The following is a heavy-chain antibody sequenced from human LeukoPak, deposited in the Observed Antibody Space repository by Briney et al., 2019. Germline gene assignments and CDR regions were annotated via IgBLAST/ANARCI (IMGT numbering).Heavy chain of an antibody. D-gene: IGHD1-26*01. V-gene: IGHV3-21*01. CDR3: ARDYSGTYHKFDS. Sequence: PGGSLRLSCAASGFTFSSYAMSWVRQAPGKGLEWVSTIYSGGENMFYADAVKGRFTISRDNAKNSLYLDMTSLRVEDTAVYFCARDYSGTYHKFDSWGQGTRVTVSS. CDR1: GFTFSSYA. CDR2: IYSGGENM. J-gene: IGHJ4*02.